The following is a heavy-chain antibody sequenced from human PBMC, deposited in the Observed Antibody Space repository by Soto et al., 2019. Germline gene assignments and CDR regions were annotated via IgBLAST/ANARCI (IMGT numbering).Heavy chain of an antibody. Sequence: QVQLQESSLGLVKPSQTLSLTCTVSGASISSADYYWSWIRQPPGKGLEWIGYYHSSGATYKDPSLKSRVTISVDTSKNQISLKLDSVTAADTAIYYCASIWFGDFDYWGHGTLVTISS. V-gene: IGHV4-30-4*01. CDR3: ASIWFGDFDY. J-gene: IGHJ4*01. CDR2: YHSSGAT. D-gene: IGHD3-10*01. CDR1: GASISSADYY.